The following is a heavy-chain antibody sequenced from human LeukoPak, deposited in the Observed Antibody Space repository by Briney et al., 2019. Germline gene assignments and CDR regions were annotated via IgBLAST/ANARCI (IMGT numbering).Heavy chain of an antibody. CDR1: GGSFSGYY. J-gene: IGHJ6*03. V-gene: IGHV4-34*01. Sequence: SETLSLTCAVYGGSFSGYYWSWLRQPPGKGLEGIGEINHSRSTNYNPSLKSRVTISVDTSKNQFSLKLSSVTTADTAVYYCARGRYSSGYYYYYYMDVWGKGTTVTVSS. D-gene: IGHD6-19*01. CDR3: ARGRYSSGYYYYYYMDV. CDR2: INHSRST.